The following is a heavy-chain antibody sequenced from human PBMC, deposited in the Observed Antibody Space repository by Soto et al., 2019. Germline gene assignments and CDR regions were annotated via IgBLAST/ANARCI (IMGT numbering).Heavy chain of an antibody. CDR1: GFTFYDYC. CDR2: INWNGGST. D-gene: IGHD6-13*01. Sequence: PGGSLRLSCAAPGFTFYDYCMSWVRQAPGKGLEWVSGINWNGGSTGYADSVKGRFTISRDNAKNSLYLQMNSLRAEDTALYYCARISDIAAVDGGGYWGQGTLVTVSS. J-gene: IGHJ4*02. V-gene: IGHV3-20*04. CDR3: ARISDIAAVDGGGY.